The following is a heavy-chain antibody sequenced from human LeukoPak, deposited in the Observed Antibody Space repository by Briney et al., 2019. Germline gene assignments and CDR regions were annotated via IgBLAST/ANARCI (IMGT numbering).Heavy chain of an antibody. CDR1: GYSFTSYW. J-gene: IGHJ4*02. Sequence: GEPLKISCKASGYSFTSYWIGWVRQMPGKGLEWMGIIYPNDSNARYSPSFQGQVTISADKSVSTAYLQWTSLQASDTAMYYCAKLSSTPGHNPFDYWGQGTLVTVSS. V-gene: IGHV5-51*01. CDR2: IYPNDSNA. CDR3: AKLSSTPGHNPFDY. D-gene: IGHD5-24*01.